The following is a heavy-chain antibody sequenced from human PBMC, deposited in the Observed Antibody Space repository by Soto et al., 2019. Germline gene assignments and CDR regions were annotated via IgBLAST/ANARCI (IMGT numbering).Heavy chain of an antibody. V-gene: IGHV1-18*01. CDR1: GYTFTSYG. CDR2: ISAYNGNT. J-gene: IGHJ5*02. D-gene: IGHD6-19*01. CDR3: ARDHGRYSSALWFDP. Sequence: QVQLVQSGAEVKKPGASLKVSCKASGYTFTSYGISWVRQAPGQGLKWMGWISAYNGNTNYAQKLQGRVTMTTDTSTSTAYMELRSLRSDDTAVYYCARDHGRYSSALWFDPWGQGTLVTVSS.